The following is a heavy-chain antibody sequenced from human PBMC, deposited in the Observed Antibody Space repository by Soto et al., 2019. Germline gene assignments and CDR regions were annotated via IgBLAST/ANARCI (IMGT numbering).Heavy chain of an antibody. CDR1: KFTITSYW. J-gene: IGHJ6*02. V-gene: IGHV3-74*01. Sequence: EVQLVESGGGLVQPGGSVRLSCAASKFTITSYWMHWVRQAPGKGLVWVSRINSDGSSISYADAVKGRFTISRDNAKDTMYLHMTSLRVEDTAVYYCAREVSHGYVLRGMDVWGQGTTVTVFS. D-gene: IGHD5-18*01. CDR2: INSDGSSI. CDR3: AREVSHGYVLRGMDV.